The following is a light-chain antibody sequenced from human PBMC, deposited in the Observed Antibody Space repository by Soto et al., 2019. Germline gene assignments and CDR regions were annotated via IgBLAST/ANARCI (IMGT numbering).Light chain of an antibody. J-gene: IGKJ5*01. CDR2: GAS. V-gene: IGKV1D-12*01. CDR1: QSISRW. CDR3: QQAYSFPIT. Sequence: IQLTQSPSTLSASLVDTVTMTFRASQSISRWLSWYQHKPGRTPELLIHGASRLQSGVPARFSGSGSGTDFTLSINSLQPEDFATYYCQQAYSFPITFGQGTRLEIK.